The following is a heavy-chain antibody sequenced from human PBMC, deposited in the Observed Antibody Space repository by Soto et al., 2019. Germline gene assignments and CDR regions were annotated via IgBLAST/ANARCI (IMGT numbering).Heavy chain of an antibody. Sequence: QVQLVQSGAEVKKPGSSVKVSCKASGGTFSSYTISWVRQAPGQGLEWMGRIIPILGIANYAQKFQGRVTITAEKSKSTAYMELSSLRSEDTAVYYCAKRPGYCSGGSCYAYDYWGQGTLVTVSS. CDR3: AKRPGYCSGGSCYAYDY. V-gene: IGHV1-69*02. J-gene: IGHJ4*02. D-gene: IGHD2-15*01. CDR1: GGTFSSYT. CDR2: IIPILGIA.